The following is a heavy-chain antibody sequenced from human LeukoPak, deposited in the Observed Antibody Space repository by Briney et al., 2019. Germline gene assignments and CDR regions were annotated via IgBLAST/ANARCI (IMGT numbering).Heavy chain of an antibody. J-gene: IGHJ4*02. CDR2: IYTSGST. CDR3: ASGGYSYGYVSN. D-gene: IGHD5-18*01. Sequence: PSETLSLTCTVSGGFINSYYWSWIRQPAGKGLEWIGRIYTSGSTNYNPSLKSRVTISVDTSKNQFSLKLSSVTAADTAVYYCASGGYSYGYVSNWGQGTLVTVSS. V-gene: IGHV4-4*07. CDR1: GGFINSYY.